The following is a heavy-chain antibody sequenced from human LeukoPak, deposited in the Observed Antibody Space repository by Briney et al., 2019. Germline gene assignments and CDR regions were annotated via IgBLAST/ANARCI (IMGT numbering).Heavy chain of an antibody. CDR1: GGTFSSYA. CDR2: IIPIFGTA. CDR3: ARGHYYGSGSQTGGFDP. J-gene: IGHJ5*02. Sequence: SVKVSCKASGGTFSSYAISWVRQAPGQGLEWMGGIIPIFGTANYAQKFQGRVTITADESTSTAYMELSSLRSEDTAVYYCARGHYYGSGSQTGGFDPWGQGTLVTVSS. V-gene: IGHV1-69*13. D-gene: IGHD3-10*01.